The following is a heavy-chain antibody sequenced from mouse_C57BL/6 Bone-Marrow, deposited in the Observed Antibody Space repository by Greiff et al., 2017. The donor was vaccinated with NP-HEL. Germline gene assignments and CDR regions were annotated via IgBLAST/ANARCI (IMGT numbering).Heavy chain of an antibody. CDR1: GYTFTSYG. V-gene: IGHV1-81*01. J-gene: IGHJ2*01. Sequence: QVQLQQSVAELARPGASVKLSCKASGYTFTSYGISWVKQSTGQGLEWIGAIHPRSSNIYYNEQFKGKATLTADKSSSTAYMELRSLTSEAPAVYFCARRRGYFDYWGQGTTLTVSS. CDR2: IHPRSSNI. CDR3: ARRRGYFDY.